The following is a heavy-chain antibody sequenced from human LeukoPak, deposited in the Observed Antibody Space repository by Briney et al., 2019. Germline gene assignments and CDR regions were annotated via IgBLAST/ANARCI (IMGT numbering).Heavy chain of an antibody. CDR3: AREGGFPAYQLPGRGFWFDP. Sequence: ASVKVSCKAAGYTFTSYYMHWVRQAPGQGLEWMGWMNPNSGGTNYAQKFQGRVTMTRDTSISTAYMELSTLRLEDTAVYYCAREGGFPAYQLPGRGFWFDPWGQGTLVTVSS. D-gene: IGHD2-2*01. CDR1: GYTFTSYY. CDR2: MNPNSGGT. J-gene: IGHJ5*02. V-gene: IGHV1-2*02.